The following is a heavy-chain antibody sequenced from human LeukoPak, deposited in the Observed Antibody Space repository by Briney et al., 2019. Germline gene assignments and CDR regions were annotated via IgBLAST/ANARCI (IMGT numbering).Heavy chain of an antibody. Sequence: ASVKVSCKASGGTFSSYAISWVRQAPGQGLEWMGGIIPIFGTANYAQKFQGRVTITADESTSTAYMELSSLRSEDTAVYYCARGRYSYGYRFDPWGQGTLVTVSS. J-gene: IGHJ5*02. CDR3: ARGRYSYGYRFDP. V-gene: IGHV1-69*13. CDR1: GGTFSSYA. D-gene: IGHD5-18*01. CDR2: IIPIFGTA.